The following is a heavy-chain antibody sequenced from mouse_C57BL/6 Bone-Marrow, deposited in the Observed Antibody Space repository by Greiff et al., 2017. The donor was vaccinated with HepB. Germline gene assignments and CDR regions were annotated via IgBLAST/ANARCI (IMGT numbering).Heavy chain of an antibody. Sequence: VKLVESGPSLVAPSQSLSITCTVSGFSLTSYGVDWVRQSPGKGLEWLGVIWGVGSTNYNSALKSRLSISKDNSKSQVFLKMNSLQTDDTAMYYCASLNYYGSSSWFAYWGQGTLVTVSA. CDR3: ASLNYYGSSSWFAY. J-gene: IGHJ3*01. D-gene: IGHD1-1*01. CDR1: GFSLTSYG. CDR2: IWGVGST. V-gene: IGHV2-6*01.